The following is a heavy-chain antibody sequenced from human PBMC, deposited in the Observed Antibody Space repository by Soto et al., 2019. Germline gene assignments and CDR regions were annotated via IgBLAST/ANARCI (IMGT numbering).Heavy chain of an antibody. D-gene: IGHD4-4*01. J-gene: IGHJ4*02. CDR1: GGSISSGGYS. V-gene: IGHV4-30-2*01. CDR2: IYHSGST. CDR3: ASTATVTTYRGLFDY. Sequence: QLQLQESGSGLVKPSQTLSLTCAVSGGSISSGGYSWSWIRQPPGKGLEWIGYIYHSGSTYYNPSLKSRVSISGDRSKNQFSLKLSSLTAADTAVYYCASTATVTTYRGLFDYWGQGTLVTVSA.